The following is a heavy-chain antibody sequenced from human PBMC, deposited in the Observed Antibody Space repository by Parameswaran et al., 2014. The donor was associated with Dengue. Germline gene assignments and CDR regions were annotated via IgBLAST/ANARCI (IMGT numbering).Heavy chain of an antibody. V-gene: IGHV4-59*01. Sequence: RWIRQPPGKGLEWIGYIYYSGSTNYNPSLKSRVTISVDTSKNQFSLKLSSVTAADTAVYYCARDPGEGGSSGYPWVDAFDIWGQGTMVTVSS. CDR3: ARDPGEGGSSGYPWVDAFDI. J-gene: IGHJ3*02. CDR2: IYYSGST. D-gene: IGHD3-22*01.